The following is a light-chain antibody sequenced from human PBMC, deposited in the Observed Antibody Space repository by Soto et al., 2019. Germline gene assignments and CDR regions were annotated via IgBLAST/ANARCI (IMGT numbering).Light chain of an antibody. CDR1: QSVSSSY. Sequence: EIVLTQSPGTLSLSPGERATLSCRASQSVSSSYLAWYQQKPGQAPRLLIYGASTRATGIPDRFSGSGSGTDFTLTISRLEPEDFAVYYCQKYGSSPPITFGPGTKVDIK. V-gene: IGKV3-20*01. J-gene: IGKJ3*01. CDR2: GAS. CDR3: QKYGSSPPIT.